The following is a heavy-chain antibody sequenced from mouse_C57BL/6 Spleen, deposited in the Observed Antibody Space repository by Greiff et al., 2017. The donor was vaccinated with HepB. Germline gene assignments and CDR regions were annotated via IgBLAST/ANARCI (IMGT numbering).Heavy chain of an antibody. D-gene: IGHD1-1*01. CDR1: GYTFTSYW. Sequence: QVHVKQPGAELVKPGASVKLSCKASGYTFTSYWMQWVKQRPGQGLEWIGEIDPSDSYPNYNQKFKGKATLTVDTSSSTAYMQLSRLTSEDSAVYYCARYTTVVHYFDYWGQGTTLTVSS. J-gene: IGHJ2*01. V-gene: IGHV1-50*01. CDR3: ARYTTVVHYFDY. CDR2: IDPSDSYP.